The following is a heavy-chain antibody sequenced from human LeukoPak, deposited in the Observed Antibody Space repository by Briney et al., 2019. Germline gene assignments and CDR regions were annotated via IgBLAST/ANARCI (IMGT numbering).Heavy chain of an antibody. Sequence: SETLSLTCTVPGGSISSSSYYWGWIRQPPGKGLEWIGSIYYSGSTYYNPSLKSRVTISVDTSKNQFSLKLSSVTAADTAVYYCARHTAYDSSGYFYDAFDIWGQGTMVTVSS. J-gene: IGHJ3*02. CDR1: GGSISSSSYY. CDR2: IYYSGST. V-gene: IGHV4-39*01. D-gene: IGHD3-22*01. CDR3: ARHTAYDSSGYFYDAFDI.